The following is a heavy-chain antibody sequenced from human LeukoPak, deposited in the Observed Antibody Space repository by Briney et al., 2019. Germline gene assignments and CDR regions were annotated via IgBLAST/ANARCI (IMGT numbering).Heavy chain of an antibody. V-gene: IGHV3-33*06. J-gene: IGHJ6*03. Sequence: GESLKISCAASGFTFSSYGMHWVRQAPGKGLEWVALIWDDGSNKYYADSVKGRFTISRDTSKNTLYLQMNSLRAEDTAVYYCAKDLRRAISGVVIPVYYYYMDVWGKGTTVTVSS. CDR1: GFTFSSYG. D-gene: IGHD3-3*01. CDR3: AKDLRRAISGVVIPVYYYYMDV. CDR2: IWDDGSNK.